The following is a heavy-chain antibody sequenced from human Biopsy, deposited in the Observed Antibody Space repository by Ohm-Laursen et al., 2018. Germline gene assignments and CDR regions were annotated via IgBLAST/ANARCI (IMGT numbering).Heavy chain of an antibody. CDR3: ARNTGWYGDLYYFDY. Sequence: ASVKVSCKASGYSFTSYYMHWVRQAPGQGLEWMGWISAYNGHTKFARKFQDRVTMTTDTSTTTAYMDLRSLRSDDTAVYYCARNTGWYGDLYYFDYWGQGTLVTVSS. J-gene: IGHJ4*02. D-gene: IGHD6-19*01. CDR2: ISAYNGHT. V-gene: IGHV1-18*04. CDR1: GYSFTSYY.